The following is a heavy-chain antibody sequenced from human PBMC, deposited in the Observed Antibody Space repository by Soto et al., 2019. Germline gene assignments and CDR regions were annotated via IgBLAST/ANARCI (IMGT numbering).Heavy chain of an antibody. CDR1: GGSISRGDYY. V-gene: IGHV4-31*03. CDR2: IYYSGST. D-gene: IGHD2-15*01. CDR3: ARAGWSGGSCYSFGY. J-gene: IGHJ4*02. Sequence: QVQLQESGPGLVKPSQTLSLTCTVSGGSISRGDYYWSWIRQHPGKGLEWIGYIYYSGSTYYNPSPKSRVTISIDTSENHFSLNLRSVTAADTAVYYCARAGWSGGSCYSFGYWGQGTLVTVSS.